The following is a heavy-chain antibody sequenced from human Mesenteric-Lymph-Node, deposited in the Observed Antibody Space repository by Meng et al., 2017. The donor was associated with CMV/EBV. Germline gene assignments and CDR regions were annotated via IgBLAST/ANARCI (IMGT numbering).Heavy chain of an antibody. J-gene: IGHJ1*01. D-gene: IGHD6-13*01. CDR1: GFTFNNYW. CDR3: GAGAAAAH. CDR2: IKQDGSEK. Sequence: GGSLRLSCAASGFTFNNYWMSWVRQAPGKGLEWVANIKQDGSEKYYVDSVKGRFTISRDNDKKSLYLQMHSLRAEDTAVYHCGAGAAAAHWGQGTLVTVSS. V-gene: IGHV3-7*01.